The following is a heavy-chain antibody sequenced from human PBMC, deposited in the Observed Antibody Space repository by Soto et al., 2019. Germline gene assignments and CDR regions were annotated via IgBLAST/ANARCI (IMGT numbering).Heavy chain of an antibody. CDR2: FSGSGGST. Sequence: PGGSLRLSCAASGFTFSSYAMSWVRQAPGKGLEWVSSFSGSGGSTYYAASVKGRFTISRDNSKSTLYLQMNSLRAEDTALYFCARGGEATTYFFDYWGQGTPVTVSS. CDR1: GFTFSSYA. CDR3: ARGGEATTYFFDY. J-gene: IGHJ4*01. V-gene: IGHV3-23*01. D-gene: IGHD5-12*01.